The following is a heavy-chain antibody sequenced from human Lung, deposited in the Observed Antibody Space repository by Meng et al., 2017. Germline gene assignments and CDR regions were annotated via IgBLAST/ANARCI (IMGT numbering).Heavy chain of an antibody. D-gene: IGHD3-10*01. CDR3: AKYSYGLGDYFDN. V-gene: IGHV3-23*04. J-gene: IGHJ4*02. CDR2: LSGGGFTT. Sequence: VELVGLGGGLGQPGGVLGLSCAASGFSFRSYAMSWVRPAPGKGLEWLAALSGGGFTTYYADSVKGRFTISRHNSKNTLYLQVNSLRAEDTALYYCAKYSYGLGDYFDNWGQGALVTVSS. CDR1: GFSFRSYA.